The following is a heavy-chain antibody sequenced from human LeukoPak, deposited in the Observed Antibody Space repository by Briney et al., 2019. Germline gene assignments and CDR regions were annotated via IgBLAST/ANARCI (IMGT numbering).Heavy chain of an antibody. D-gene: IGHD2-21*01. CDR3: AKDLWFNYYYGMDV. CDR1: GFTFSSYG. V-gene: IGHV3-30*18. CDR2: ISYDGSSK. Sequence: PGRSLRLSCAASGFTFSSYGMHWVRQAPGKGLEWVAIISYDGSSKYYADSVKGRFTISRDNSKNTLYLQMNSLRAEDTAVYYCAKDLWFNYYYGMDVWGQGTTVTVSS. J-gene: IGHJ6*02.